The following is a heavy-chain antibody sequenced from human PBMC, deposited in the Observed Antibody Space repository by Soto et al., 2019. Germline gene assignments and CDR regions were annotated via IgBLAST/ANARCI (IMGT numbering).Heavy chain of an antibody. CDR3: ARDKGAARRNWFDP. J-gene: IGHJ5*02. Sequence: QVQLQESGPGLVKPSETLSLTCTVSGGSISSYYWSWIRQPPGKGLEWIGYIYYSGSTNYNPSLKSRVTISVDTSKNQLSLKLSSVTAADTAVYYCARDKGAARRNWFDPWGQGTLVTVSS. V-gene: IGHV4-59*12. CDR1: GGSISSYY. CDR2: IYYSGST. D-gene: IGHD6-6*01.